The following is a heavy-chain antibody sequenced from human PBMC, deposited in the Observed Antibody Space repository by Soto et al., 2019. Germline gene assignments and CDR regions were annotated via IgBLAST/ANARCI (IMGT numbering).Heavy chain of an antibody. CDR3: ARGCVRLRWFGEGSWFDP. D-gene: IGHD3-10*01. Sequence: SETLSLTCAVYGGSFSGYYWSWIRQPPGKGLEWIGEINHSGSTNYNPSLKSRVTISVDTSKNQFSLKLSSVTAADTAVYYCARGCVRLRWFGEGSWFDPWGQGTLVTVSS. CDR2: INHSGST. V-gene: IGHV4-34*01. CDR1: GGSFSGYY. J-gene: IGHJ5*02.